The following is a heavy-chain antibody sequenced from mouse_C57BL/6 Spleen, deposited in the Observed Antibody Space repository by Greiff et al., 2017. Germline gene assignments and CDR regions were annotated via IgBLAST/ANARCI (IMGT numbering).Heavy chain of an antibody. CDR2: INPSSGYT. V-gene: IGHV1-7*01. Sequence: QVQLQQSGAELAKPGASVKLSCKASGYTFTSYWMHWVKQRPGQGLEWIGYINPSSGYTKYNQKFKDKATLTADKSSSTAYMQLSSLTSEDSAVYYCARFYGSSYGAMDYWGQGTSVTVSS. D-gene: IGHD1-1*01. J-gene: IGHJ4*01. CDR3: ARFYGSSYGAMDY. CDR1: GYTFTSYW.